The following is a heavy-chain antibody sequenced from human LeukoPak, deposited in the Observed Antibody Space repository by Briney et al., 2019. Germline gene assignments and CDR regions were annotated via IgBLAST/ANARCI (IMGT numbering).Heavy chain of an antibody. CDR1: GFTFSTYT. D-gene: IGHD3-3*01. CDR2: ISISSSYI. J-gene: IGHJ4*02. CDR3: ATGGVGSSPSL. V-gene: IGHV3-21*01. Sequence: GGSLRLSCAASGFTFSTYTMTWVRQAPGKGLEWVSSISISSSYIYYADSAKGRFTISRDNAKNSLSLQMNSLRAEDTAVYYCATGGVGSSPSLWGQGTLVTVSS.